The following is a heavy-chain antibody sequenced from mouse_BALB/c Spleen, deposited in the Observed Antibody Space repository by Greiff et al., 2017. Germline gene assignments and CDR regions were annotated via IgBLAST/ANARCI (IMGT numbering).Heavy chain of an antibody. CDR1: GFTFTDYY. Sequence: EVQVVESGGGLVQPGGSLRLSCATSGFTFTDYYMSWVRQPPGKALEWLGFIRNKANGYTTEYSASVKGRFTISRDNSQSILYLQMNTLRAEDSATYYCARDLDGYAYAMDYWGQGTSVTVSS. CDR3: ARDLDGYAYAMDY. CDR2: IRNKANGYTT. D-gene: IGHD2-2*01. J-gene: IGHJ4*01. V-gene: IGHV7-3*02.